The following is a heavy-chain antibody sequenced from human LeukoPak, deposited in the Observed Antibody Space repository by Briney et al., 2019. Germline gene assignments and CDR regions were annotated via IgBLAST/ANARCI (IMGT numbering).Heavy chain of an antibody. V-gene: IGHV1-2*02. CDR2: INPNSGGT. D-gene: IGHD3-10*01. CDR3: AKGRGSIMIRGVITNYFHL. Sequence: GASVKVSCKVSGNTVTDYYVHWVRQAPGQGLEWMGWINPNSGGTNLAQRFQGRVTMTTDASISTAYMELSSLRSDDTALYYCAKGRGSIMIRGVITNYFHLWGRGTLVTVSS. CDR1: GNTVTDYY. J-gene: IGHJ2*01.